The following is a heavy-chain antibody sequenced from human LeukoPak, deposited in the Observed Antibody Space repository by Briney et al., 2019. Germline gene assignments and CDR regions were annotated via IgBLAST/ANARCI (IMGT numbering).Heavy chain of an antibody. CDR2: INHSGST. CDR1: GGSFSGYY. J-gene: IGHJ4*02. V-gene: IGHV4-34*01. D-gene: IGHD3-22*01. CDR3: ARWYYYDSSGYNPLFDY. Sequence: SETLSLTCAVYGGSFSGYYWSWIRQPPGKGLEWIGEINHSGSTNHNPSLKSRVTISVDTSKNQFSLKLSSVTAADTAVYYCARWYYYDSSGYNPLFDYWGQGTLVTVSS.